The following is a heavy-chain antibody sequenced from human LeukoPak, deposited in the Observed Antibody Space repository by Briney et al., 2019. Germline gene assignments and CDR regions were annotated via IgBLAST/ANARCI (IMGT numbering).Heavy chain of an antibody. CDR2: IRSKAYGGTT. D-gene: IGHD4-17*01. CDR1: GFTFGDYA. Sequence: GGSLRLSCTGSGFTFGDYAVIWVSQAPGRGLEWGGFIRSKAYGGTTEYAASVKGRFTISRDDSKSIAYLQMDSLKTEDTAVYYCTRDYGDYKGDYWGQGTLVTVSS. J-gene: IGHJ4*02. V-gene: IGHV3-49*04. CDR3: TRDYGDYKGDY.